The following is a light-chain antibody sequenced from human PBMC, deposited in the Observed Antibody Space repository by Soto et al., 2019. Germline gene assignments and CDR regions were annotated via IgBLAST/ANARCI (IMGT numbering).Light chain of an antibody. CDR1: SSDVGGYNY. CDR3: SSYTSSSTPGV. CDR2: DVS. V-gene: IGLV2-14*01. Sequence: QPASVSGSPGQSITISCTGTSSDVGGYNYVSWYQQHPGKAPKLMIYDVSNRPSGVSYRFSGSKAGNTASLTISGLQAEDEADYYCSSYTSSSTPGVFGGGTKLTVL. J-gene: IGLJ2*01.